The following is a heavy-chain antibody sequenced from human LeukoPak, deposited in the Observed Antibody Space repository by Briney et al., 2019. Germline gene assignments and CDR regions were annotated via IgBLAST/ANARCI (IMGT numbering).Heavy chain of an antibody. CDR2: IYYSGST. V-gene: IGHV4-39*07. D-gene: IGHD5-18*01. J-gene: IGHJ4*02. Sequence: SETLSLTCTVSGGSISSSSYYWGWIRQPPGKGLEWIGSIYYSGSTYYNPSLKSRVTISVDTSKNQFSLKLSSVTAADTAVYYCASLARGYSYGDGVYYWGQGTLVTVSS. CDR3: ASLARGYSYGDGVYY. CDR1: GGSISSSSYY.